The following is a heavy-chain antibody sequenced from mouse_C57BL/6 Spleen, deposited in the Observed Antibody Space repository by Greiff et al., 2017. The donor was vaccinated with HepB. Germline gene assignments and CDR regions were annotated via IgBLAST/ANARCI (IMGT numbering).Heavy chain of an antibody. CDR1: GYTFTSYG. CDR2: IYPRSGNT. D-gene: IGHD2-5*01. CDR3: ARSDSNYWYFDV. V-gene: IGHV1-81*01. Sequence: VQLQQSGAELARPGASVKLSCKASGYTFTSYGISWVKQRTGQGLEWIGEIYPRSGNTYYNEKFKGQATLTADKSSSTAYMELRSLTSEDSAVYFCARSDSNYWYFDVWGTGTTVTVSS. J-gene: IGHJ1*03.